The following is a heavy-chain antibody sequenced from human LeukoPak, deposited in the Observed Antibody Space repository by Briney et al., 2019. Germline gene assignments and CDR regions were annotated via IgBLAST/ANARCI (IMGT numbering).Heavy chain of an antibody. J-gene: IGHJ4*02. V-gene: IGHV3-48*01. CDR2: ISSGGSTI. CDR1: GFTFSSYS. D-gene: IGHD1-26*01. CDR3: ARDSGTYSTQY. Sequence: GGSLRLSCAASGFTFSSYSMNWVRQAPGKGLEWVSYISSGGSTIYYADSVKGRFTISRDNGENSLYLQMSSLRGGDTAVYFCARDSGTYSTQYWGQGTLVTVSS.